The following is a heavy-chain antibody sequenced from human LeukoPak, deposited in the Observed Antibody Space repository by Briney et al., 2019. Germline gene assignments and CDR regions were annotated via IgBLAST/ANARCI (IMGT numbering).Heavy chain of an antibody. J-gene: IGHJ4*02. CDR1: GFTLSSYE. CDR3: ASNNRIAVAGTLDY. V-gene: IGHV3-48*03. CDR2: ISSSGSTI. D-gene: IGHD6-19*01. Sequence: GGSLRLSCAASGFTLSSYEMNWVRQAPRKGLEWVSYISSSGSTIYYADSVKGRFTISRDNAKNTLYLQMNSLRAEDTAVYYCASNNRIAVAGTLDYWGQGTLVTVSS.